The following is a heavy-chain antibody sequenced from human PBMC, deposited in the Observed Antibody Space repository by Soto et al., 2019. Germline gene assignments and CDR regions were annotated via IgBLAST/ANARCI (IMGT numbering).Heavy chain of an antibody. CDR1: GGSISSSHW. CDR3: ARVVLTITRGAFDA. CDR2: ISHSGTS. Sequence: QVQLQESGPGLVKPSATLSLTCAVSGGSISSSHWWTWVRQSPGKGLEYIGEISHSGTSNSNPSLKSRVTLSVDKSKNHFSLTLTSVTAADTGVYYCARVVLTITRGAFDAGGQGTLVIVSS. D-gene: IGHD3-9*01. V-gene: IGHV4-4*02. J-gene: IGHJ3*01.